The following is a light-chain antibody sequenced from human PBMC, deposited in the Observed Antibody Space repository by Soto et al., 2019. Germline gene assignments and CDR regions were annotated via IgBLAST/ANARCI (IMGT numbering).Light chain of an antibody. Sequence: EIVMTQSPATRSVSRGERATLSCGASESIRSDLAWYQQKPGQAPRLLIYDSASRATGIAARFSCTESGTELTLTSSSQQSADSAVSDCHTYSHWPSSLGQGTKVDIK. CDR1: ESIRSD. V-gene: IGKV3-15*01. CDR3: HTYSHWPSS. CDR2: DSA. J-gene: IGKJ1*01.